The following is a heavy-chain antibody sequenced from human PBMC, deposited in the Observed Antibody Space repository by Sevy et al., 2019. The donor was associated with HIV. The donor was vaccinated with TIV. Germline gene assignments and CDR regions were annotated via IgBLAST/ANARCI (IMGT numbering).Heavy chain of an antibody. D-gene: IGHD3-10*01. J-gene: IGHJ4*02. Sequence: GGSPRLSCAASAFTFSSYAMHWVRQAPGKGLEWVAVISYDGNDKDYADSVKGRFTISRDNSKNTLYLQMNSLRIEDTAAYYCARAQGVLLWFGEFPLWGPGTLVTVSS. CDR1: AFTFSSYA. CDR2: ISYDGNDK. CDR3: ARAQGVLLWFGEFPL. V-gene: IGHV3-30*04.